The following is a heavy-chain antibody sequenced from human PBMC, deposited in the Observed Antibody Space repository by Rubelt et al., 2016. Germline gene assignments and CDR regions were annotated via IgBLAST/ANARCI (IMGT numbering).Heavy chain of an antibody. Sequence: QLQLQESGPGLVKPSETLSLTCTVSGGSISSSSYYWGWIRQPPGKGLEWIGSSAHSGSTYYNPSRKSRVTISVDTSKNQFSLKLSSVTAADTAVYYCASGYDSSGYYYPDRKENWFDPWGQGTLVTVSS. J-gene: IGHJ5*02. CDR2: SAHSGST. V-gene: IGHV4-39*01. CDR3: ASGYDSSGYYYPDRKENWFDP. CDR1: GGSISSSSYY. D-gene: IGHD3-22*01.